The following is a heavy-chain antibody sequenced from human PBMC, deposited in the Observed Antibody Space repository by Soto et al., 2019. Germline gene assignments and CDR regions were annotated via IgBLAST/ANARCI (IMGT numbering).Heavy chain of an antibody. CDR1: GFTFSSYA. CDR2: ISGSGGST. D-gene: IGHD3-10*01. Sequence: PGGSLRLSCAASGFTFSSYAMSWVRQAPGKGLEWVSAISGSGGSTYYADSVKGRFTISRDNSKNTLYLQMNSLRAEDTAVYYCAKQELLWFGEPAHFDYWGQGTLVTVSS. V-gene: IGHV3-23*01. J-gene: IGHJ4*02. CDR3: AKQELLWFGEPAHFDY.